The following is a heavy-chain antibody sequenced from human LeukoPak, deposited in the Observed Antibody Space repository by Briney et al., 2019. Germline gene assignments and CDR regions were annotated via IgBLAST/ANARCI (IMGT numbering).Heavy chain of an antibody. V-gene: IGHV3-23*01. Sequence: PGGSLRLSCAASGFTFSSYGMSWVRQAPGKGLEWVSAISGSGGSTYYADSVKGRFTISRDNSKNTLYLQMNSLRAEDTAVYYCAKEGLLWFGEYSYYYYYMDVWGKGTTVTISS. CDR1: GFTFSSYG. CDR3: AKEGLLWFGEYSYYYYYMDV. D-gene: IGHD3-10*01. CDR2: ISGSGGST. J-gene: IGHJ6*03.